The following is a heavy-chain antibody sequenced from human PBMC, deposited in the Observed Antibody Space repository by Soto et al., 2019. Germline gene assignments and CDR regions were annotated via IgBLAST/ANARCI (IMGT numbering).Heavy chain of an antibody. CDR2: INSDGSNP. D-gene: IGHD2-2*02. Sequence: PGGSLRLSCAASGFTFSSYWMHWVRQAPGKGLVWVSRINSDGSNPTYADSVKGRFTISRDNGMNTLYLQMNSLRAEDTAAYYCGRDHCTTTSCYTVWFDPWGQGTPVTVSS. V-gene: IGHV3-74*01. CDR1: GFTFSSYW. J-gene: IGHJ5*02. CDR3: GRDHCTTTSCYTVWFDP.